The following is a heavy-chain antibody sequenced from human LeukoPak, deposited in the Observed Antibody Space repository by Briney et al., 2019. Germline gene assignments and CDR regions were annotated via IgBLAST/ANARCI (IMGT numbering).Heavy chain of an antibody. CDR2: IASDGSST. Sequence: GGSLRLSCAASGFTFSSYWMNWVRQAPGKGLVWVSRIASDGSSTTYADSVKGRFIISRDNSKNTLFLQMNNLGAEDTAVYYCAKNVWDRSGWLIEYWGQGTRVTVSS. CDR3: AKNVWDRSGWLIEY. CDR1: GFTFSSYW. J-gene: IGHJ4*02. D-gene: IGHD6-19*01. V-gene: IGHV3-74*01.